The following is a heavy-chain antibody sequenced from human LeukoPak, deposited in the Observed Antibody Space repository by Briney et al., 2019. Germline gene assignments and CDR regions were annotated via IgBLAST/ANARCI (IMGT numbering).Heavy chain of an antibody. CDR3: ARRGPVGGGWGFDY. Sequence: ASVKVSCKASGYTFTSYGISWVRQAPGQGLEWMGWISGYYGNTDSAQNLQGRVTMTRDTSTSTAYMELRSLTSDDTTVYYCARRGPVGGGWGFDYWGQGTLVTVSS. D-gene: IGHD6-19*01. CDR1: GYTFTSYG. CDR2: ISGYYGNT. V-gene: IGHV1-18*01. J-gene: IGHJ4*02.